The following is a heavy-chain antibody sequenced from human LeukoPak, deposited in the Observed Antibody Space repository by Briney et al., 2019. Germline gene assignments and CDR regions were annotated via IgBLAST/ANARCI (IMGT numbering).Heavy chain of an antibody. CDR1: GFTFSSYA. D-gene: IGHD3-3*01. V-gene: IGHV3-23*01. CDR3: AKNYGGFLEWLLFVY. CDR2: ISGSGGST. Sequence: GESLRLSCAASGFTFSSYAMSWVRQAPGKGLEWVSVISGSGGSTSYADSVKGRFTISRDNSKNTLYLQMNSLRAEDTAVYYCAKNYGGFLEWLLFVYWGQGTLVTVSS. J-gene: IGHJ4*02.